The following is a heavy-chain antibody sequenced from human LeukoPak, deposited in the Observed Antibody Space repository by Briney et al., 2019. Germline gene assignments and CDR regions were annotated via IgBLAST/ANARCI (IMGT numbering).Heavy chain of an antibody. V-gene: IGHV3-30-3*01. CDR1: GFTFSSYA. Sequence: GRSLRLSCAASGFTFSSYAMHWVRQAPGKGLEWVAVISYDGSNNFYAGSVKGRFTISRDNSKNTLYLQMNSLRPEDTAVYYCARAELPSLLGDYWGQGTLVTVSS. J-gene: IGHJ4*02. D-gene: IGHD2-21*01. CDR3: ARAELPSLLGDY. CDR2: ISYDGSNN.